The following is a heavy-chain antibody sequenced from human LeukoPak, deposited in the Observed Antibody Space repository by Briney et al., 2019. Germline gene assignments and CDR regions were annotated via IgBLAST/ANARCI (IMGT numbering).Heavy chain of an antibody. J-gene: IGHJ3*02. CDR3: ARDDYGDYIAFDI. CDR1: GGSISSSYYY. Sequence: SETLSLTCTVSGGSISSSYYYWGWIRQPPGKGLEWIGSIYYSGSTYYNPSLKSRVTISVDTSKNQFSLKLRSVTAADTAVYYCARDDYGDYIAFDIWGQGTMVTVSS. D-gene: IGHD4-17*01. V-gene: IGHV4-39*02. CDR2: IYYSGST.